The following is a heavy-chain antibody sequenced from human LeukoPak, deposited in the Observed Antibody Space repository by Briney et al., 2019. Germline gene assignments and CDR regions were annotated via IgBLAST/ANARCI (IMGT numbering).Heavy chain of an antibody. D-gene: IGHD3-3*01. J-gene: IGHJ5*02. V-gene: IGHV3-23*01. CDR1: GFPFSSYA. CDR3: AKDLWRVAVSGLDL. CDR2: ISGSGDST. Sequence: GGSLRLTCAASGFPFSSYAMSWVRQAPGKGLEWVPAISGSGDSTYYADSVKGRFTISRDKSKNTLFLQMNSLRGEDTALYYCAKDLWRVAVSGLDLWGPGTRVTVSS.